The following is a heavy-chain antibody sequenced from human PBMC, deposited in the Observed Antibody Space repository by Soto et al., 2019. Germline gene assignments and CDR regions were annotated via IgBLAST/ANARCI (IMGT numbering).Heavy chain of an antibody. CDR3: ARVLRGWESLTPYYYYYMDV. J-gene: IGHJ6*03. Sequence: SETLSLTCTVSGGSISSYYWSWIRQPPGKGLEWIGYIYYSGSTNYNPSLKSRVTISVDTSKNQFSLKLSSVTAADTAVYYCARVLRGWESLTPYYYYYMDVWGKGTTVTVSS. D-gene: IGHD3-3*01. CDR1: GGSISSYY. V-gene: IGHV4-59*01. CDR2: IYYSGST.